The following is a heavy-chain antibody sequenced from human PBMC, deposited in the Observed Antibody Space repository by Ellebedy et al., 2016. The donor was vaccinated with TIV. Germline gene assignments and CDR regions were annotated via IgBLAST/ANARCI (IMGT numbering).Heavy chain of an antibody. V-gene: IGHV3-48*03. CDR3: ARSAELDS. CDR2: ISGSGGMM. Sequence: PGGSLRLSCVASGFIFSSYYMTWVRQAPGKGLEWISYISGSGGMMDHADSVKGRFTISRDDARNSLFLQMDSLRAEDTAVYYCARSAELDSWGQGALVTVSS. D-gene: IGHD1-26*01. J-gene: IGHJ4*02. CDR1: GFIFSSYY.